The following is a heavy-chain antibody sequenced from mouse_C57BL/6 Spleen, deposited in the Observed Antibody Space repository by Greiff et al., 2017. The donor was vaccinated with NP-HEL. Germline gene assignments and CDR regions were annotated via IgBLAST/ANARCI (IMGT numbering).Heavy chain of an antibody. V-gene: IGHV5-17*01. CDR1: GFTFSDYG. D-gene: IGHD4-1*01. Sequence: EVKLVESGGGLVKPGGSLKLSCAASGFTFSDYGMHWVRQAPEKGLEWVAYISSGSSTIYYADTVKGRFTISRDNAKNTLFLQMTSLRSEDTAMYYCARPLGRSFYFDYWGQGTTLTVSS. CDR3: ARPLGRSFYFDY. J-gene: IGHJ2*01. CDR2: ISSGSSTI.